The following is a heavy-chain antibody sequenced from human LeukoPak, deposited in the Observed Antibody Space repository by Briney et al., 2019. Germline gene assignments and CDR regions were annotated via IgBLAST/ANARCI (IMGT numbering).Heavy chain of an antibody. Sequence: GGSLRLSCAASGFTFSSYSMNWVRQAPGKGLEWVSSISSSGSYIYYADSVKGRFTISRDNAKNSLYLQMNSLRAEDTAVYYCASPQGAPKWGQGTLVTVSS. V-gene: IGHV3-21*01. CDR3: ASPQGAPK. D-gene: IGHD1-26*01. J-gene: IGHJ4*02. CDR2: ISSSGSYI. CDR1: GFTFSSYS.